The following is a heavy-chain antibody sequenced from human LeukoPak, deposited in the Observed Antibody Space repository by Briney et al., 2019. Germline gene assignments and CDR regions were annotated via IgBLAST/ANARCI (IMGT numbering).Heavy chain of an antibody. D-gene: IGHD3-10*01. CDR2: IIPILGIA. J-gene: IGHJ4*02. V-gene: IGHV1-69*04. CDR3: ARDYYGSGSYYNRLDY. Sequence: SVKVSCKASGGTFSSYAISWVRQAPGQRLEWMGRIIPILGIANYAQKFQGRVTITADKSTSTAYMELSSLRSEDTAVYYCARDYYGSGSYYNRLDYWGQGTLVTVSS. CDR1: GGTFSSYA.